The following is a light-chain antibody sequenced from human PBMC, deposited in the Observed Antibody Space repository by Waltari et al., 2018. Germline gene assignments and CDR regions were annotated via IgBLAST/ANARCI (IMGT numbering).Light chain of an antibody. CDR3: SSYTSRNTLL. CDR2: DVN. V-gene: IGLV2-14*03. Sequence: QSALTQPASVSGSPGQSITISCTGTSSDVGGYDYVSWYQQHPNNAPRLLIYDVNNRAAGVSDRFSGSKSGNTASLTISGLQAEDEADYYCSSYTSRNTLLFGGGTKVTAL. CDR1: SSDVGGYDY. J-gene: IGLJ2*01.